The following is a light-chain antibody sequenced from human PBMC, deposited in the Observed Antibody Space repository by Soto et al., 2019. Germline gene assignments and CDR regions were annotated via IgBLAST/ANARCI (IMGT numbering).Light chain of an antibody. Sequence: DIQMTQSPSTLSASVGDRVTITCRASQSISSWLAWYQQKPGKAPKPLIYDASSLESGVPPRFSGSGSGTEFTLTISSLQPDDFATYYCQQYNSYSPTFGQGTKVDIK. V-gene: IGKV1-5*01. CDR2: DAS. CDR3: QQYNSYSPT. J-gene: IGKJ1*01. CDR1: QSISSW.